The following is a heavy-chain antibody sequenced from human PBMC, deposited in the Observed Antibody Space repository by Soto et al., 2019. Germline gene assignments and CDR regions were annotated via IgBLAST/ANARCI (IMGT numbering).Heavy chain of an antibody. J-gene: IGHJ6*02. Sequence: QVQLVQSGAEVKKPGSSVKVSCKASGGTFSSYAISWVRQAPGQGLEWMGGIIPIFGTANYAQKFQGRVTITADEPTSTAYMEMSSLRSEDTAVYYCARVITGGSYSSYDYYGMDVWGQGTTVTVSS. V-gene: IGHV1-69*01. CDR3: ARVITGGSYSSYDYYGMDV. CDR1: GGTFSSYA. CDR2: IIPIFGTA. D-gene: IGHD1-26*01.